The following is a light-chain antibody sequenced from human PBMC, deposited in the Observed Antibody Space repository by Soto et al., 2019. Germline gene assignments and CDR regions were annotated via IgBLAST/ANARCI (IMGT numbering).Light chain of an antibody. J-gene: IGKJ1*01. CDR3: QQYNNWWT. V-gene: IGKV3-15*01. CDR2: GAS. Sequence: EIVMTQSPATLSVSPGERATLSCRASQSVSSNLAWYQQKPGQAPRLLIYGASTRATGIPARFSGSGYGTDFTLTISSLQSEDFAVYYCQQYNNWWTFGQGTKVEIK. CDR1: QSVSSN.